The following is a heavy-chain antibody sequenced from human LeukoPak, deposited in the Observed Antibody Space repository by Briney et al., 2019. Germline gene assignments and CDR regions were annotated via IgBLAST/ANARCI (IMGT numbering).Heavy chain of an antibody. CDR1: GFDVGRNY. CDR2: IYSGGAT. Sequence: GGSLRLSCAASGFDVGRNYMTWVRQAPGKGLEWVSFIYSGGATYYADSVRGRFTISRDNSKNTLYLQMNSLRAEDTAVYYCAKDKSHYGMDVWGQGTTVTVSS. J-gene: IGHJ6*02. V-gene: IGHV3-53*05. CDR3: AKDKSHYGMDV.